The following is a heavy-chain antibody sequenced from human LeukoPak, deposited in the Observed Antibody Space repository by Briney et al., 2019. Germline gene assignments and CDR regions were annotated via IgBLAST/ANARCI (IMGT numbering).Heavy chain of an antibody. Sequence: GGSLRLSCAASGFTFSSYAMHWVRQAPGKGLEYVSAISSNGGSTYYANSAKGRFTISRDNSKNTLYLQMGSLRAEDMAVYYCARGSSSWYELADYFDYWGQGTLVTVSS. D-gene: IGHD6-13*01. V-gene: IGHV3-64*01. CDR3: ARGSSSWYELADYFDY. CDR1: GFTFSSYA. CDR2: ISSNGGST. J-gene: IGHJ4*02.